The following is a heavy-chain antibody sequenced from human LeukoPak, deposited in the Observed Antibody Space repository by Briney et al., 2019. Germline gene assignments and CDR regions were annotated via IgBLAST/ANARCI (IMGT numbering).Heavy chain of an antibody. CDR3: ATQKRDYYDSSGLD. J-gene: IGHJ4*02. D-gene: IGHD3-22*01. V-gene: IGHV1-69-2*01. CDR2: VDPEDGET. Sequence: ATVKIPCKVSGYTFTDYYMHWVQQAPGKGLEWMGLVDPEDGETIYAEKFQGRVTITADTSTDTAYMELSSLRSEDTAVYYCATQKRDYYDSSGLDWGQGTLVTVSS. CDR1: GYTFTDYY.